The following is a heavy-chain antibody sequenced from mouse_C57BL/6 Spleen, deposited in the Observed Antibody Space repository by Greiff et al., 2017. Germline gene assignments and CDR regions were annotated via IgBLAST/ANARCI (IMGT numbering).Heavy chain of an antibody. CDR1: GFSLTSYG. D-gene: IGHD1-1*01. J-gene: IGHJ4*01. V-gene: IGHV2-3*01. CDR2: IWGDGST. CDR3: AKPLITTVVGAMDY. Sequence: VQRVESGPGLVAPSQSLSITCTVSGFSLTSYGVSWVRQPPGKGLEWLGVIWGDGSTNYHSALISRLSISKDNSKSQVFLKLNSLQTDDTATYYCAKPLITTVVGAMDYWGQGTSVTVSS.